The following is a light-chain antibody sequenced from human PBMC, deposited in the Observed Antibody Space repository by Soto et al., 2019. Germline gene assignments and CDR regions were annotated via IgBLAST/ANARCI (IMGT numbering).Light chain of an antibody. CDR1: QSVSSNY. CDR3: QQHGSSPPSWT. J-gene: IGKJ1*01. Sequence: ETVLTQSPGTLSLSPGERATLFCRASQSVSSNYLAWYLQKPGQAPRLLIYGASSRATGIPDRFSGSGSGTDFTLTISRLEPEDFAVYYCQQHGSSPPSWTFGQGTKVEIK. V-gene: IGKV3-20*01. CDR2: GAS.